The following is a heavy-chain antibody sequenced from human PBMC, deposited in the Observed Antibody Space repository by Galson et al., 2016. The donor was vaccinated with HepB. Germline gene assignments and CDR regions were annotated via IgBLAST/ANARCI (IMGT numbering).Heavy chain of an antibody. D-gene: IGHD5-18*01. J-gene: IGHJ3*02. CDR1: GASVSSNSFY. Sequence: SETLSLTCSVSGASVSSNSFYWAWIRQPPGKGLEWIGSIYYSGRTYNNPSLKSRVTMSVDTSKNQFSLRLTSVTAADTAVYYCARAQNTFGLWANDGYDIWGQGTMVTVSS. CDR3: ARAQNTFGLWANDGYDI. V-gene: IGHV4-39*07. CDR2: IYYSGRT.